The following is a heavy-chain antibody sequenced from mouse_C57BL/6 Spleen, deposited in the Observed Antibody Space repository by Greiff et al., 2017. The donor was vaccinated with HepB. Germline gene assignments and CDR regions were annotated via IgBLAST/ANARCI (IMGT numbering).Heavy chain of an antibody. CDR3: ANYYGSSYGYAMDY. CDR1: GFSLTSYG. Sequence: QVQLKESGPGLVQPSQSLSITCTVSGFSLTSYGVHWVRQSPGKGLEWLGVIWRGGSTDYNAAFMSRLSITKDNSKSQVFFKMNSLQADDTAIYYVANYYGSSYGYAMDYWGQGTSVTVSS. V-gene: IGHV2-5*01. CDR2: IWRGGST. J-gene: IGHJ4*01. D-gene: IGHD1-1*01.